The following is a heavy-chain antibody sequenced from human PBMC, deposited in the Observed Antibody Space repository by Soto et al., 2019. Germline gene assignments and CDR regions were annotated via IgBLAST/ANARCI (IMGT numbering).Heavy chain of an antibody. CDR1: GYSFTSYW. CDR3: ARQYCGGSCYSSVWASAHRDAFDI. V-gene: IGHV5-51*01. J-gene: IGHJ3*02. D-gene: IGHD2-15*01. Sequence: GESLKISCKGSGYSFTSYWIGWVRQMPGKGLEWMGIIYPGDSDTRYSPSFQGQVTISADKSISTAYLQWSSLKASDTAMYYCARQYCGGSCYSSVWASAHRDAFDIWGQGTMVTVSS. CDR2: IYPGDSDT.